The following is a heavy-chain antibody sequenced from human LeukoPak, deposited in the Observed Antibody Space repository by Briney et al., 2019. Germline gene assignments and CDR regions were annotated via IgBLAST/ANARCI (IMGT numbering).Heavy chain of an antibody. J-gene: IGHJ3*02. D-gene: IGHD2/OR15-2a*01. CDR3: ASVNSGLGYYDAFDT. V-gene: IGHV3-33*08. CDR1: GFTFSSYG. Sequence: GGSLRLSCAASGFTFSSYGMHWVRQAPGKGLEWVAVIWYGGSNKYYADSVKGRFTISRDNSKNTLYLQMNSLRAEDTAVYYCASVNSGLGYYDAFDTWGQGTMVTVSS. CDR2: IWYGGSNK.